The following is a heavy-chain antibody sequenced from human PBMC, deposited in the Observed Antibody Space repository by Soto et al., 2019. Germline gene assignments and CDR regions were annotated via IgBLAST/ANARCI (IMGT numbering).Heavy chain of an antibody. Sequence: QVQLVQSGAEVQKPGSSVKVSCQASGGSFTSYSINWVRQAPGQGLEWMGGITTIFGTTDYAQTFQDRVTITADEATKTGSWALHTVAYEDTGVGSRGRTLGIWGMVGDDDMDVGGHGTGVIVSS. CDR3: GRTLGIWGMVGDDDMDV. CDR1: GGSFTSYS. CDR2: ITTIFGTT. V-gene: IGHV1-69*01. D-gene: IGHD3-16*01. J-gene: IGHJ6*02.